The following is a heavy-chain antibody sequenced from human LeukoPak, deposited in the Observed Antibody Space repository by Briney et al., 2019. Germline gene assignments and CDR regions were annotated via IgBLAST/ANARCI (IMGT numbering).Heavy chain of an antibody. J-gene: IGHJ4*02. Sequence: GGSLGLSCAASGFTFSSYSMNWVRQAPGKGLEWVSSISSSSSYIYYADSVKGRFTISRDNAKNSLYLQMNSLRAEDTAVYYCARGRMAVAGSYEYWGQGTLVTVSS. CDR1: GFTFSSYS. V-gene: IGHV3-21*01. D-gene: IGHD6-19*01. CDR3: ARGRMAVAGSYEY. CDR2: ISSSSSYI.